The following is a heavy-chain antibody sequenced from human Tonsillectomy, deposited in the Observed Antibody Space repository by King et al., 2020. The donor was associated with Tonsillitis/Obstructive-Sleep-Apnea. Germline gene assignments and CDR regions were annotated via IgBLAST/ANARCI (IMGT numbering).Heavy chain of an antibody. Sequence: VQLVESGGGLVQPGRSLRLSCAASGFTFDDYAMHWVRQAPGKGLEWVSGISWNSGSIGYADSVKGRITISRDNATNSLYLQMNRLRAEDTAFYYCAKSQPFVSPPDYWAQGTLVTVSS. D-gene: IGHD3-16*01. CDR2: ISWNSGSI. J-gene: IGHJ4*02. CDR3: AKSQPFVSPPDY. V-gene: IGHV3-9*01. CDR1: GFTFDDYA.